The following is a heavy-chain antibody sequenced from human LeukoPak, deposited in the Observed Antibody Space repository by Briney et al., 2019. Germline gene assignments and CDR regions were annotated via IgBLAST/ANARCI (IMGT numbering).Heavy chain of an antibody. CDR1: GGSISSGNYY. CDR3: ARGGQWLVRGYYFDY. D-gene: IGHD6-19*01. V-gene: IGHV4-39*07. Sequence: SETLSLTCTVSGGSISSGNYYWGWIRQPPGKGLEWIGSIYYSGSTYYNPSLKSRVTMSVDTSKNQFSLKLSSVTAADTAVYYCARGGQWLVRGYYFDYWGQGTLVTVSS. J-gene: IGHJ4*02. CDR2: IYYSGST.